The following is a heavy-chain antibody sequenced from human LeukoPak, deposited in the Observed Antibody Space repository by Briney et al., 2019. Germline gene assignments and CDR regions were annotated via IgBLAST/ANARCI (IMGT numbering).Heavy chain of an antibody. CDR2: ISYDGSNK. CDR3: ANADSYYDFWSGYNY. Sequence: GGSLRLSCAASGFTFSSYSMNWVRQAPGKGLEWVAVISYDGSNKYYADSVKGRFTISRDNSKNTLYLQMNSLRAEDTAVYYCANADSYYDFWSGYNYWGQGTLVTVSS. CDR1: GFTFSSYS. V-gene: IGHV3-30*18. J-gene: IGHJ4*02. D-gene: IGHD3-3*01.